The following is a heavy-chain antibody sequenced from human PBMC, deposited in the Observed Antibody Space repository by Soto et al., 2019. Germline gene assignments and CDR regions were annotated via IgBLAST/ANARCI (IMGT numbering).Heavy chain of an antibody. J-gene: IGHJ4*02. CDR2: ISYDGSNK. CDR3: ATDYDFWSGPPGY. CDR1: GFTFSSYG. V-gene: IGHV3-30*03. Sequence: QVQLVESGGGVVQPGRSLRLSCAASGFTFSSYGMQWVRQAPGKGLEWVAVISYDGSNKYYADSVKGRFTISRDNSKNTLYLQMNSLRAEDTAVYYCATDYDFWSGPPGYWGQGTLVTVSS. D-gene: IGHD3-3*01.